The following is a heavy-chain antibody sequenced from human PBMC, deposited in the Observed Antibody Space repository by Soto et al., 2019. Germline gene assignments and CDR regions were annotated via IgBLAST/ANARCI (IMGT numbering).Heavy chain of an antibody. Sequence: GSLRLSCAASGFTFSDYYMSWIRQAPGKGLEWVSYISSSGSTIYYADSVKGRFTISRDNAKNSLYLQMNSLRAEDTAVYYCARYCSGGSCYEHLSFDYWGQGTLVTVSS. CDR3: ARYCSGGSCYEHLSFDY. CDR1: GFTFSDYY. J-gene: IGHJ4*02. D-gene: IGHD2-15*01. V-gene: IGHV3-11*01. CDR2: ISSSGSTI.